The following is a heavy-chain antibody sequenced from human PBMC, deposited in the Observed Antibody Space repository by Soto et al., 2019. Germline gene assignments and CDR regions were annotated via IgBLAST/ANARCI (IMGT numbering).Heavy chain of an antibody. D-gene: IGHD2-2*01. Sequence: PSETLSLTCTVSGGSVSSGSYYWSWIRQPPGKGLEWIGYIYYSGRTNYNPSLKSRVTISVDRSKNQFSLKLSSVTAADTAVYYCARVPDRWGQGTLVTVSS. V-gene: IGHV4-61*01. CDR1: GGSVSSGSYY. CDR3: ARVPDR. J-gene: IGHJ5*02. CDR2: IYYSGRT.